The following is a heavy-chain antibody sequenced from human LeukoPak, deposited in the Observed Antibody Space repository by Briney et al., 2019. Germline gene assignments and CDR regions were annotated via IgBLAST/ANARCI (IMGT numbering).Heavy chain of an antibody. Sequence: GGSLRLSCAASGFTVSSNYMSWIRQAPGKGLEWVSVIYSGGSTYYADSVKGRFTISRDNSKNTLYLQMNSLRAEDTAVYYCARDQVGSHAWDYWGQGTLVTVSS. CDR1: GFTVSSNY. CDR3: ARDQVGSHAWDY. V-gene: IGHV3-53*01. J-gene: IGHJ4*02. D-gene: IGHD3-16*01. CDR2: IYSGGST.